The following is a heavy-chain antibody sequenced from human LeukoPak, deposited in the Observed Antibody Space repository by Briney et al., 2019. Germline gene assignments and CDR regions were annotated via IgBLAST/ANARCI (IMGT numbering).Heavy chain of an antibody. CDR1: GGSISSSSYY. CDR3: AGVATISEPLYYFDY. CDR2: IYYSGST. D-gene: IGHD5-24*01. V-gene: IGHV4-39*07. J-gene: IGHJ4*02. Sequence: PSETLSLTCTVSGGSISSSSYYWGWIRQPPGKGLEWIGSIYYSGSTYYNPSLKSRVTISVDTSKNQFSLKLSSVTAADTAVYYCAGVATISEPLYYFDYWGQGTLVTVSS.